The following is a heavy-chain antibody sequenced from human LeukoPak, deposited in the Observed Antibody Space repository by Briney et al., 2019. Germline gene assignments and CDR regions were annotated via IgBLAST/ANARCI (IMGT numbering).Heavy chain of an antibody. Sequence: PSETLSLTCSVSGGSISSGGSYWCWIRQPPGKGLEWIGNIYHSGSSYYNPSLKSRVTISIDRSKNQFSLKLSSVTAADTAVYYCARGESDILGWFDPWGQGTLVTVSS. CDR1: GGSISSGGSY. V-gene: IGHV4-30-2*01. D-gene: IGHD3-10*01. CDR2: IYHSGSS. J-gene: IGHJ5*02. CDR3: ARGESDILGWFDP.